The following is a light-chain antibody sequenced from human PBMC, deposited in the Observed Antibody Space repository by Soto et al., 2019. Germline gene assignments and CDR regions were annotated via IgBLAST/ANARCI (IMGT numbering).Light chain of an antibody. CDR2: DAS. V-gene: IGKV3D-11*01. CDR3: QQRSSWPLT. CDR1: QGISSW. Sequence: TQSPSSVSASVGDRVTITCRASQGISSWLAWYQQKPGQAPRPLIYDASNRAPGIPARFSGSGSGTDFTLTISSLEPEDFAVYYCQQRSSWPLTFGGGTKVDNK. J-gene: IGKJ4*01.